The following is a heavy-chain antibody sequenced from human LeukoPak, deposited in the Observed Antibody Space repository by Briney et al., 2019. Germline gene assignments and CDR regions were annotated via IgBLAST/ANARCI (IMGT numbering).Heavy chain of an antibody. D-gene: IGHD3-22*01. J-gene: IGHJ3*02. CDR2: INHSGST. Sequence: PSETLSLTCAVYGGSFSGYYWSWIRQPPGKGLEWIGEINHSGSTNYNPSLKSRVTISVDASKNQFSLKLSSVTAADTAVYYCASNYYDSSGYYAFDIWGQGTMVTVSS. CDR3: ASNYYDSSGYYAFDI. V-gene: IGHV4-34*01. CDR1: GGSFSGYY.